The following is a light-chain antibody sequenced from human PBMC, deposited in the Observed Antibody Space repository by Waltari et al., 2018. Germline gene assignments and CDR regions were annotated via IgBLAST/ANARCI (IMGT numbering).Light chain of an antibody. CDR2: KAS. V-gene: IGKV1-5*03. CDR3: QHYDGYPWT. CDR1: PCISTW. J-gene: IGKJ1*01. Sequence: DIQMTQSPSTLSASLGDRVTITCRASPCISTWLAWYQQKPGKAPKLLIYKASSLESGVPSRFSGSGSGTEFTLTISSLQPDDFATYHCQHYDGYPWTFGQGTKVEIK.